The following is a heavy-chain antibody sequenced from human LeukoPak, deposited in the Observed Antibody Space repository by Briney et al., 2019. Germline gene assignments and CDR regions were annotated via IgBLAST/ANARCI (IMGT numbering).Heavy chain of an antibody. CDR1: GFTFSSYA. Sequence: PGGSLRLSCAASGFTFSSYAMHWVRQAPGKGLEWVAVISYDGSNKYYADSVKGRFTISRDNSKNTLYLQMNSLRAEDTAVYYCASDLSRTYYYYMDVWGKGTTVTVSS. CDR3: ASDLSRTYYYYMDV. CDR2: ISYDGSNK. D-gene: IGHD3-16*02. V-gene: IGHV3-30*01. J-gene: IGHJ6*03.